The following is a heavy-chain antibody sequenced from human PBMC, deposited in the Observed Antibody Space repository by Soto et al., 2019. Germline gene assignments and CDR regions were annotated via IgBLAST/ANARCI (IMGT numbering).Heavy chain of an antibody. Sequence: PSVTLSLTCAVYGGSFSGYYLSWIRQPPGKGLEWIGEINHSGSTNYNPSLKSRVTISVDTSKNQFSLKLSSVTAADTAVYYCARGGISHWAYFYYMDVWDRGTTVTVS. D-gene: IGHD2-21*01. CDR2: INHSGST. CDR3: ARGGISHWAYFYYMDV. J-gene: IGHJ6*03. CDR1: GGSFSGYY. V-gene: IGHV4-34*01.